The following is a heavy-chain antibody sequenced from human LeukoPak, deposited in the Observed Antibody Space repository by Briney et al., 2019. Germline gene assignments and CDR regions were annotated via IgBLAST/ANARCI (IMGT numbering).Heavy chain of an antibody. J-gene: IGHJ4*02. CDR1: GFTFNNAW. CDR2: IGGTGGRT. V-gene: IGHV3-23*01. Sequence: GGSLRLSCAASGFTFNNAWMSWVRQAPGKGLEWVSSIGGTGGRTYFADSVKGRFTISRDNSNNTLYLQMNNLRAEDTAVYFCAKEYFDHWGQGTLVTVSS. CDR3: AKEYFDH.